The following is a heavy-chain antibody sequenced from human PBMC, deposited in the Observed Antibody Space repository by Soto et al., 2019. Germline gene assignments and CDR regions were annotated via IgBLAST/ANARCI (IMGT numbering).Heavy chain of an antibody. D-gene: IGHD3-3*01. CDR1: GGTFSTYT. J-gene: IGHJ4*02. CDR3: VRGPANSFGPHRFEH. CDR2: IMPMFGTP. Sequence: QVQLVQSGAEVKKPGSSVKVSCKASGGTFSTYTINWVRQAPGRGLQWVGGIMPMFGTPTYAQEFQGRLTITADKSTGTVYFELSGLRDEDTAVYYCVRGPANSFGPHRFEHWGQGTQVTVSS. V-gene: IGHV1-69*06.